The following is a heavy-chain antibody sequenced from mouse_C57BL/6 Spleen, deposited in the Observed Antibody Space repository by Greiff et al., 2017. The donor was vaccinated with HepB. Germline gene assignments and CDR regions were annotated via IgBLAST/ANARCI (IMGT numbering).Heavy chain of an antibody. V-gene: IGHV6-3*01. J-gene: IGHJ1*03. D-gene: IGHD2-1*01. CDR1: GFTFSNYW. CDR3: TGDGNYYEGYFDV. Sequence: EVKVVESGGGLVQPGGSMKLSCVASGFTFSNYWMNWVRQSPEKGLEWVAQIRLKSDNYATHYAESVKGRFTISRDDSKSSVYLQMNNLRAEDTGIYYCTGDGNYYEGYFDVWGTGTTVTVSS. CDR2: IRLKSDNYAT.